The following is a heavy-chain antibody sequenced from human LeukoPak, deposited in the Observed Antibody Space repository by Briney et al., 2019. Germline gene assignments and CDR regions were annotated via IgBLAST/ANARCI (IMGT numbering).Heavy chain of an antibody. Sequence: QTGASLRLSCVASGFTFSNYWMNWVRQAPEKGLEWVANIKEDGSDKYYVDSVKGRFTISRDNAKNSLYLQMNSLRDDDTAVYYCARGRRDTQYQVFDSWGQGTLVTVSS. CDR1: GFTFSNYW. D-gene: IGHD2-2*01. CDR3: ARGRRDTQYQVFDS. V-gene: IGHV3-7*04. CDR2: IKEDGSDK. J-gene: IGHJ5*01.